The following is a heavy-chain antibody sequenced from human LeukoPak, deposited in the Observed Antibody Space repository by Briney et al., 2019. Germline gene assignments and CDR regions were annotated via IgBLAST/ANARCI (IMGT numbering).Heavy chain of an antibody. J-gene: IGHJ5*02. CDR1: GGSISSSSYY. CDR2: IYYSGST. V-gene: IGHV4-39*07. D-gene: IGHD6-13*01. Sequence: SETLSLTCTVPGGSISSSSYYWGWIRQPPGKGLEWIGSIYYSGSTYYNPSLKSRVTISVDTSKNQFSLKLSSVTAADTAVYYCARKARVEQQLVRGVWFDPWGQGPLVTVSS. CDR3: ARKARVEQQLVRGVWFDP.